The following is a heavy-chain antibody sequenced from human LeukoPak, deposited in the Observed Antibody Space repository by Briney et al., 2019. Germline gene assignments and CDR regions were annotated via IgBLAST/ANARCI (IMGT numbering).Heavy chain of an antibody. CDR1: GFTFSSYA. Sequence: GGSLRLSCAASGFTFSSYAMSWVRQAPGKGLEGFSAIIGSGGSTYYADSVKGRVTISRDNSKNTLYLKMNSLSAEDTAVYYCARIHHSSSWYFVDWGQGTLVTVSS. V-gene: IGHV3-23*01. CDR3: ARIHHSSSWYFVD. J-gene: IGHJ4*02. CDR2: IIGSGGST. D-gene: IGHD6-13*01.